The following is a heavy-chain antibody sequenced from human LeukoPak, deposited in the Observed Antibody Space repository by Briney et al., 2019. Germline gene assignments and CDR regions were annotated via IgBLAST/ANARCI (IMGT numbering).Heavy chain of an antibody. D-gene: IGHD6-19*01. Sequence: GGSLRLSCAASGFTFRSFWMSWVRQAPGTGLEWVANIRHDGVEKYYVDSMKGRFTISRDNAKNSLYLQMNSLRAEDTAVYYCARGNSSGWYVAYDAFDIWGQGTMVTVSS. J-gene: IGHJ3*02. CDR2: IRHDGVEK. CDR1: GFTFRSFW. CDR3: ARGNSSGWYVAYDAFDI. V-gene: IGHV3-7*01.